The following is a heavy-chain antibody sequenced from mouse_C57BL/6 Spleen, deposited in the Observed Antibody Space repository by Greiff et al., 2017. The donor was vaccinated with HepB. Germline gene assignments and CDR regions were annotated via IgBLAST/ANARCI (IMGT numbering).Heavy chain of an antibody. J-gene: IGHJ1*03. D-gene: IGHD1-1*01. V-gene: IGHV5-17*01. CDR1: GFTFSDYG. CDR2: ISSGSSTI. Sequence: EVMLVESGGGLVKPGGSLKLSCAASGFTFSDYGMHWVRQAPEKGLEWVAYISSGSSTIYYADTVKGRFTISRDNAKNTLFLQMTSLRSEDTAMYYCARPGYYGSKGYWYFDVWGTGTTVTFSS. CDR3: ARPGYYGSKGYWYFDV.